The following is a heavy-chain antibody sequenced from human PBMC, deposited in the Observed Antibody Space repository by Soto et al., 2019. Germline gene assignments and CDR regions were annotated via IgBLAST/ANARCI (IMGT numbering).Heavy chain of an antibody. V-gene: IGHV3-23*01. Sequence: PGGSLRLSCAASGFTFSSYAMSWVRQAPGKGLEWVSAISGSGGSTYYADSVKGRFTISRDNSKNTLYLQMNSLRAEDTAVYYCAKFNWVVPAAKSVTLDYWGQGTLVTVSS. J-gene: IGHJ4*02. CDR1: GFTFSSYA. D-gene: IGHD2-2*01. CDR2: ISGSGGST. CDR3: AKFNWVVPAAKSVTLDY.